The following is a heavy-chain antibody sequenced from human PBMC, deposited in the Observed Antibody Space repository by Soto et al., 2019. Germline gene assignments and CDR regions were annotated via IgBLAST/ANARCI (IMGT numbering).Heavy chain of an antibody. V-gene: IGHV3-23*01. CDR2: ISGGGDAT. D-gene: IGHD7-27*01. J-gene: IGHJ4*02. Sequence: EVQLLESGGGLVQPGGSLRLSCAASGFTFGNYAFSWVRQAPGKGLEWVSVISGGGDATYYPDSVKGRFTNSRDNSKNTVYLQMNSPRAEDTAVYYCAKKSLGSITLPALYYFDYWGQGTLVTVSS. CDR3: AKKSLGSITLPALYYFDY. CDR1: GFTFGNYA.